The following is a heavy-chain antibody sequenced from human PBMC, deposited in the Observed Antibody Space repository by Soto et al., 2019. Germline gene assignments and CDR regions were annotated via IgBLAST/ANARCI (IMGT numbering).Heavy chain of an antibody. J-gene: IGHJ4*02. CDR3: ARGRVVIAILDY. Sequence: QVQLQQWGAGLLKPSETLSLTCAVYGGSFSGYYWSWIRQPPGKGLEWIGEINHSGSTNYNPSLKNRVTISVDTSKNQFSLKLSSVTAADTAVYYCARGRVVIAILDYWGQGTLVTVSS. CDR1: GGSFSGYY. CDR2: INHSGST. V-gene: IGHV4-34*01. D-gene: IGHD2-21*01.